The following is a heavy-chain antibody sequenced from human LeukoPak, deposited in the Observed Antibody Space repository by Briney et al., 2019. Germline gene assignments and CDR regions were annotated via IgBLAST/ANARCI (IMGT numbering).Heavy chain of an antibody. CDR1: GFSFSSYA. Sequence: GGSLRLSCAASGFSFSSYAMSWVRQAPGKWLEWVSAISGSGGTTYYADSVKGRFTISRDNSKNTLYLQMNSLRVEDTAVYYCAKVGATLYYFDYWGQGSLVTVSS. D-gene: IGHD1-26*01. V-gene: IGHV3-23*01. CDR2: ISGSGGTT. J-gene: IGHJ4*02. CDR3: AKVGATLYYFDY.